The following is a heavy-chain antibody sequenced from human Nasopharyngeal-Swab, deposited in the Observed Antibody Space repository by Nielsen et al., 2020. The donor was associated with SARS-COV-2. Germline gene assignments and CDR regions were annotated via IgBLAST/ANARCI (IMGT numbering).Heavy chain of an antibody. D-gene: IGHD1-26*01. CDR3: AREVVGGLVDS. CDR2: FYYSGIT. J-gene: IGHJ4*02. Sequence: SETLSLTSTVSDGTISSYYWSWIRQSPGKGLEWIGYFYYSGITNYNPSLKSRVTILIDTSKNQFSLKMNSVTAADTAVYYCAREVVGGLVDSWGQGTLVTVSS. V-gene: IGHV4-59*12. CDR1: DGTISSYY.